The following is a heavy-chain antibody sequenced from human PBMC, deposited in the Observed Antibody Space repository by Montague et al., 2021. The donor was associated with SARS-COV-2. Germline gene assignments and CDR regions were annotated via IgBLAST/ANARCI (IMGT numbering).Heavy chain of an antibody. Sequence: SETLSLTCAVYTDSFSGYYWSWIRQSPGKGLEWIGEITHSGSTNHNPSLQSRVTISVDKSKKQFSLKLRSLTAADTAVYYCAGGADYYFWRGVLRYKWFGPWGQGTTVIVSS. CDR1: TDSFSGYY. CDR2: ITHSGST. J-gene: IGHJ5*02. V-gene: IGHV4-34*01. D-gene: IGHD3-3*01. CDR3: AGGADYYFWRGVLRYKWFGP.